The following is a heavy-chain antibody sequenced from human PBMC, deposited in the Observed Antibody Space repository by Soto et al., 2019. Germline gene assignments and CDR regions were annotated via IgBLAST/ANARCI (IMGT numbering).Heavy chain of an antibody. CDR3: AVRRRPSGGPFDY. CDR2: ISNSGDTT. D-gene: IGHD1-1*01. Sequence: EVQHLGSGGGLVQPGGSLRISCTASGLTFNTYHLSWVRQAPGKGLEWVSAISNSGDTTYYAESVKGRFTISRDNSKNTVYLQMNTLRDEDTAAYYCAVRRRPSGGPFDYWGQGTLVTVSS. J-gene: IGHJ4*02. V-gene: IGHV3-23*01. CDR1: GLTFNTYH.